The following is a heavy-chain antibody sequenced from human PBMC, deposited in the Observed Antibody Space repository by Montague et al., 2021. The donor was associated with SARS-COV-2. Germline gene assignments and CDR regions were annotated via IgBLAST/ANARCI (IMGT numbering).Heavy chain of an antibody. Sequence: SLRLSCAASGFTSSSYSMNWVRQVPGKGLEWVSSISSSSSYIYYADSVKGRFTISRDNAKNSLYLQMNSLRAEDTAVYYCARDQAKYDFWSPWASWFDPWGQGTLVTVSS. J-gene: IGHJ5*02. CDR3: ARDQAKYDFWSPWASWFDP. CDR2: ISSSSSYI. CDR1: GFTSSSYS. V-gene: IGHV3-21*01. D-gene: IGHD3-3*01.